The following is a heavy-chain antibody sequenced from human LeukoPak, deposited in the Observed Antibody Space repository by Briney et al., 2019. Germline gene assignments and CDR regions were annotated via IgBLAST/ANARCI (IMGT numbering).Heavy chain of an antibody. V-gene: IGHV1-69*04. J-gene: IGHJ6*02. CDR3: ARVLWGYCSGDSCDSKYDYYAMDV. D-gene: IGHD2-15*01. CDR2: IIPILGIV. CDR1: GGTFSSYG. Sequence: SVKVSCKASGGTFSSYGISWVRQAPGQGLDWMGRIIPILGIVNYAQNFQGRVTVTADRSTSTAYMELSGLRSEDTAVYYCARVLWGYCSGDSCDSKYDYYAMDVWGQGTTVTVSS.